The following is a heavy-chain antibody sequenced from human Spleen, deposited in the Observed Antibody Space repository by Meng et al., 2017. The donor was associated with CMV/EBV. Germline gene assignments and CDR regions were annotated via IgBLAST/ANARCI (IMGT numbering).Heavy chain of an antibody. CDR3: ASSISLDY. CDR2: IGYDGNDK. J-gene: IGHJ4*02. CDR1: GFTFSSYG. V-gene: IGHV3-30*02. D-gene: IGHD2-2*01. Sequence: LRLSCAASGFTFSSYGIHGVRQAPGKGLEWVAFIGYDGNDKYYVDSVKGRFTISRDNSKNALYLQMNRLRAEDTAVYYCASSISLDYWGQGTLVTVSS.